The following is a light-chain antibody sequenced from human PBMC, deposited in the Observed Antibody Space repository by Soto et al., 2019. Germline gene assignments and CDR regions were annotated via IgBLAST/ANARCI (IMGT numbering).Light chain of an antibody. V-gene: IGLV2-14*01. Sequence: SALTQPASVSGSPGQSITISCTGTSSDVGGYNYVSWYQQHPGKAPKLMIYEVSNRPSGVSNRFSGSKSGNTASLTISGLQAEDEADYYCNSYTGSSTLNWVFGGGTKLTVL. CDR2: EVS. J-gene: IGLJ3*02. CDR3: NSYTGSSTLNWV. CDR1: SSDVGGYNY.